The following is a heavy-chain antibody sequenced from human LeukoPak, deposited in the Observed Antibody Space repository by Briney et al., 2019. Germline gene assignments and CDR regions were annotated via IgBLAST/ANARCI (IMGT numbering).Heavy chain of an antibody. CDR2: INPSGGST. CDR1: GGTFSSYA. V-gene: IGHV1-46*01. J-gene: IGHJ4*02. CDR3: ARDRRVGATIQRNDY. D-gene: IGHD1-26*01. Sequence: GASVKVSCKASGGTFSSYAISWVRQAPGQGLEWMGIINPSGGSTSYAQKFQGRVTMTTDTSTSTAYMELRSLRSDDTAVYYCARDRRVGATIQRNDYWGQGTLVTVSS.